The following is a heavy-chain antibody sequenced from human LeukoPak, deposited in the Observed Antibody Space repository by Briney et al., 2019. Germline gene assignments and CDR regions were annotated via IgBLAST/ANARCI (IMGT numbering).Heavy chain of an antibody. Sequence: PSETLSLTCTVSGGSISSYYWSWIRQPPGKGLEWIGYIYYSGSTNYNPSLKSRVTISVDTSKNQFSLKLSSVTAADTAVYYCARERNSGYDLSYFDYWGQGTLVTVSS. J-gene: IGHJ4*02. CDR1: GGSISSYY. V-gene: IGHV4-59*01. CDR3: ARERNSGYDLSYFDY. CDR2: IYYSGST. D-gene: IGHD5-12*01.